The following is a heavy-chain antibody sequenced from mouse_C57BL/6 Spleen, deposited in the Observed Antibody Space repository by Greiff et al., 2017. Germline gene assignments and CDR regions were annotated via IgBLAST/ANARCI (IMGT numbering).Heavy chain of an antibody. D-gene: IGHD1-1*01. V-gene: IGHV3-6*01. CDR3: ASRELLRLAWFAY. Sequence: DVQLQESGPGLVKPSQSLSLTCSVTGYSITSGYYWNWIRQFPGNKLEWMGYISYDGSNNYNPSLKNRISITRDTSKNQFFLKLNSVTTEDTATYYCASRELLRLAWFAYWGQGTLVTVSA. CDR1: GYSITSGYY. J-gene: IGHJ3*01. CDR2: ISYDGSN.